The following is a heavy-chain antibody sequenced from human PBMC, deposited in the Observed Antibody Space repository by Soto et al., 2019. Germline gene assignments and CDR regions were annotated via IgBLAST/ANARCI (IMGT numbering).Heavy chain of an antibody. V-gene: IGHV1-3*01. CDR1: GYTFASYA. J-gene: IGHJ3*02. Sequence: ASVKVSCKASGYTFASYARQWVRQAPGQRLEWMGWINAGNGNTKYSQKFQGRVTITRDTSASTAYMELSSLRTEDTAVYYCARDVAGDAFDIWGQGTIVTVSS. CDR2: INAGNGNT. CDR3: ARDVAGDAFDI.